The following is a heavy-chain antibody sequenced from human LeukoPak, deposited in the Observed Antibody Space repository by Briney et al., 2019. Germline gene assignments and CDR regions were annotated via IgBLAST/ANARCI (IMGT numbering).Heavy chain of an antibody. Sequence: GGSLRLSCAASGFTFSSYGMHWVRQAPGKGLEWVAVISYDGSNKYYADSVKGRFTISRDNSKNTLYLQMNSLRAEDTAVYYCAKDLAGTTDYWGQGTLVTVSS. CDR2: ISYDGSNK. J-gene: IGHJ4*02. CDR1: GFTFSSYG. CDR3: AKDLAGTTDY. V-gene: IGHV3-30*18. D-gene: IGHD1-7*01.